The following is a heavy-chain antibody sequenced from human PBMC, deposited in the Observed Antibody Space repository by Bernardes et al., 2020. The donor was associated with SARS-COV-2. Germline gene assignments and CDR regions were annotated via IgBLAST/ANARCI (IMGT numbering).Heavy chain of an antibody. Sequence: TREARQGGRQAPGQRLEWMGWINAGNGNTTYSQKFQCRVTITRDTSASTAYMELSSLRSEDTAVYYCARDPAMNAFDIWGQGTMVTVSS. J-gene: IGHJ3*02. CDR2: INAGNGNT. CDR3: ARDPAMNAFDI. CDR1: TREA. V-gene: IGHV1-3*01.